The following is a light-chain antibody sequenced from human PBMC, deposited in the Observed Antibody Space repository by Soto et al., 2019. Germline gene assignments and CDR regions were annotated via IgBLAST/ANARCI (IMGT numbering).Light chain of an antibody. CDR2: KAS. CDR1: QTISSW. Sequence: EIQVTQTNSTLSASVGDRVIITCRASQTISSWLAWYQQKPGKAPKLLIYKASSLESGVPSRFSGSGSGTEFTLTISSLQPDDFATYYCQHYNNYLLTFGGGTKVDIK. J-gene: IGKJ4*01. V-gene: IGKV1-5*03. CDR3: QHYNNYLLT.